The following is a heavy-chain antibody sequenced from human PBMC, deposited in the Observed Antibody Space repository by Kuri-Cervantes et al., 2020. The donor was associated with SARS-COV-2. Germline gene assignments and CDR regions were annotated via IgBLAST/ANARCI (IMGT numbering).Heavy chain of an antibody. D-gene: IGHD6-19*01. CDR1: GGSISSYY. CDR3: ARADPPQYSSGWYPGGNWFDP. Sequence: SETLSLTCTVSGGSISSYYWSWIRQPPGKGLEWIGYIYYSGSTNYNPSLKSRVTISVDTSKNQFSLKLSSVTAADTAVYYCARADPPQYSSGWYPGGNWFDPWGQGTLVTVSS. J-gene: IGHJ5*02. V-gene: IGHV4-59*12. CDR2: IYYSGST.